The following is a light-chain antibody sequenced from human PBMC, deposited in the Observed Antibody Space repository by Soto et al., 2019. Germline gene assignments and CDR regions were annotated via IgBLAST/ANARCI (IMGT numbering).Light chain of an antibody. CDR3: QQYDSYSSGP. J-gene: IGKJ1*01. CDR1: QSISSW. V-gene: IGKV1-5*01. CDR2: EAS. Sequence: DIQMTQSPSTLSASVGDRVTITFRASQSISSWLAWYQQKPGKAPKLLIYEASSLESGVPSRFSGSGSGTDFTLTISNLQPDEFATYYCQQYDSYSSGPFGQGTKVDIK.